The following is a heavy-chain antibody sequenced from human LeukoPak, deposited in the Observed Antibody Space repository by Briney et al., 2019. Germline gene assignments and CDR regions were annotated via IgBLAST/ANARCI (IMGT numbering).Heavy chain of an antibody. CDR3: TRGGAAAGFDF. CDR2: TYYRSRWYN. J-gene: IGHJ4*02. D-gene: IGHD6-13*01. CDR1: GDSVSSNSAV. V-gene: IGHV6-1*01. Sequence: SPTLSPTCAISGDSVSSNSAVWHCLTQSPSRCLDWLGRTYYRSRWYNDYAVSVKSRISVNPDTSKNQFSLQLNSVTPEDTAVYYCTRGGAAAGFDFWGQGTLVTVSS.